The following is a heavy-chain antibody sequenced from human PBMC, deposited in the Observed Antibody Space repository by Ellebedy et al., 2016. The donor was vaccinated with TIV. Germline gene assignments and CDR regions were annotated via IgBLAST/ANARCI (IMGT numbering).Heavy chain of an antibody. D-gene: IGHD3-22*01. CDR1: GLTFRNAW. Sequence: GESLKISXTASGLTFRNAWVSWVRQAPGKGLEWVGRIKNTAEGGTTDYAASVKGRFSMSRDDSKNTVFLQMSGLRSEDTALYYCTTDAWDSSGYHYWFDDWGQGTLVTVSS. CDR3: TTDAWDSSGYHYWFDD. J-gene: IGHJ4*02. V-gene: IGHV3-15*01. CDR2: IKNTAEGGTT.